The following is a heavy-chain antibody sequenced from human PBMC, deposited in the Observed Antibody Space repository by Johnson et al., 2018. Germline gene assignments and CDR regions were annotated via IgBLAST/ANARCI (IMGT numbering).Heavy chain of an antibody. CDR3: ARGNYYGRSGYSFDC. Sequence: VQLVESGGGVVQPGRSLRLSCAVSGFTFSNYGMHWVRQAPGKGLVWVSRINSDESSATYPDSGKGGFIISRENPKNTLYRQMSSLRAEDTAVYYWARGNYYGRSGYSFDCGGQGTLVTVSA. J-gene: IGHJ4*02. V-gene: IGHV3-74*02. CDR2: INSDESSA. D-gene: IGHD3-22*01. CDR1: GFTFSNYG.